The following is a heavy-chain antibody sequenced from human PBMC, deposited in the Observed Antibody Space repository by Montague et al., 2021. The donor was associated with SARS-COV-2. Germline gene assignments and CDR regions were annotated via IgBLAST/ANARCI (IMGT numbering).Heavy chain of an antibody. D-gene: IGHD3-10*01. Sequence: SETLFLTCSVSSGPIISSGYYWGWIRQPPGKELEWIGNIYYSGTTYYNPSLQSRGTISVDTSKNHLSLRLSSVTAADTAVYFCARGMIRGVTTPFDYWGQGSQVTVSS. CDR2: IYYSGTT. CDR1: SGPIISSGYY. J-gene: IGHJ4*02. V-gene: IGHV4-39*02. CDR3: ARGMIRGVTTPFDY.